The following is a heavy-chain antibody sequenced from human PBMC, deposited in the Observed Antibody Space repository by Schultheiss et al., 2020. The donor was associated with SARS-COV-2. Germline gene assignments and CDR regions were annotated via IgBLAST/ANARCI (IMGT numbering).Heavy chain of an antibody. V-gene: IGHV3-53*01. J-gene: IGHJ4*02. D-gene: IGHD6-13*01. CDR3: ARVTASGYSSSWPDY. CDR1: GFTVSSNY. CDR2: ISWDGGST. Sequence: GGSLRLSCAASGFTVSSNYMSWVRQAPGEGLEWVSLISWDGGSTDYADSVKGRFTISRDNSKNSLYLQMNSLRDEDTAVYYCARVTASGYSSSWPDYWGQGTLVTVSS.